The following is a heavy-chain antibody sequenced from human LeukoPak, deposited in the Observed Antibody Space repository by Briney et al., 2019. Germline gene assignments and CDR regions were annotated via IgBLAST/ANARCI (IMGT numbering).Heavy chain of an antibody. V-gene: IGHV3-48*04. CDR3: ARGYGDYDAPYYFDY. Sequence: PGGSLRLSRAASGFTFSSYSMNWVRQAPGKGLEWVSYISSSSSTIYYADSVKGRFTISRDNAKNSLYLQMNSLRAEDTAVYYCARGYGDYDAPYYFDYWGQGTLVTVSS. CDR1: GFTFSSYS. J-gene: IGHJ4*02. CDR2: ISSSSSTI. D-gene: IGHD4-17*01.